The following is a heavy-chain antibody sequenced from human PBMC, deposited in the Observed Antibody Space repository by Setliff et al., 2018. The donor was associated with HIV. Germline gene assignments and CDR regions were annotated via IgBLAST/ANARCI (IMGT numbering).Heavy chain of an antibody. J-gene: IGHJ4*02. V-gene: IGHV1-18*01. CDR2: ISGYSGHT. CDR1: GYTFSDYD. Sequence: ASVKVSCKASGYTFSDYDVAWVRQAPGQGLEWMGWISGYSGHTSYAQKFQGRVTMTTDTSTSTAYMELRNLRSEDTAVYYCATYHYYDSSAYFIDLYYLDYWGQGTLVTVSS. D-gene: IGHD3-22*01. CDR3: ATYHYYDSSAYFIDLYYLDY.